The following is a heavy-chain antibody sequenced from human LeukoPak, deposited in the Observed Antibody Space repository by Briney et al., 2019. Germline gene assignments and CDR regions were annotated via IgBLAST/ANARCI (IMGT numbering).Heavy chain of an antibody. V-gene: IGHV3-23*01. J-gene: IGHJ4*02. CDR3: AKDREHMGYCSNSSCSAL. CDR2: ISGSGGST. CDR1: GFTFSSYA. Sequence: GGSLRLSCVASGFTFSSYAMSWVRQAPGKGLEWVSAISGSGGSTYYADSVKGRFTISRDNSKNTLYLQMNSLRAEDTAVYYCAKDREHMGYCSNSSCSALWGQGTLATVSS. D-gene: IGHD2-2*01.